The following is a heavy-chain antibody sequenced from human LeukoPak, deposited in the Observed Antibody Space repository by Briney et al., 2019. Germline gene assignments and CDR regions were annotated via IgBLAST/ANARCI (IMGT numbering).Heavy chain of an antibody. CDR3: ARATFEYSSPG. V-gene: IGHV3-30*03. D-gene: IGHD6-6*01. CDR1: GFTFSSYG. CDR2: ISYDGSNK. J-gene: IGHJ4*02. Sequence: GGSLRLSCAASGFTFSSYGMHWVRQAPGKGLEWVAVISYDGSNKYYADSVKGRFTISRDNSKNTLYLQMNSLRAEDTAVYYCARATFEYSSPGWGQGTLVTVSS.